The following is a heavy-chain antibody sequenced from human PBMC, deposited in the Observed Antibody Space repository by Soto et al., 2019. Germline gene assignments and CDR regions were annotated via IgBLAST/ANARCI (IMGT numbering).Heavy chain of an antibody. CDR3: IRDLTLGQ. CDR1: GFTFSSYW. Sequence: VGSLRLSCAASGFTFSSYWMDWARQAPGKGLVWVSRINTYGSTMSYADPVKGRFTTSRDNAKDTLYLEMNSLTAEDTAVYYCIRDLTLGQWGQGILVTVSS. CDR2: INTYGSTM. J-gene: IGHJ4*02. V-gene: IGHV3-74*01.